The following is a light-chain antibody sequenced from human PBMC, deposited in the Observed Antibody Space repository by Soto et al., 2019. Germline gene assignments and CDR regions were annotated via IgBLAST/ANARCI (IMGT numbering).Light chain of an antibody. CDR2: QAS. CDR1: QSISTW. CDR3: QQYDISSRT. V-gene: IGKV1-5*03. J-gene: IGKJ2*02. Sequence: DIQMTQFPSTLSASVGDRVTITCRASQSISTWLAWYQHKTGKAPKLLIYQASSLEGGVPSRFSGSGSGTEFTLTISSLQYDDFATYYCQQYDISSRTFGQGTKVETK.